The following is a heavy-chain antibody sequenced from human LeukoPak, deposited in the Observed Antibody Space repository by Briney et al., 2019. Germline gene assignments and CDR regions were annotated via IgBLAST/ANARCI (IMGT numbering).Heavy chain of an antibody. Sequence: GGSLRLSCAASGFTFDDYGMSWVRQAPGKGLEWVSGINSNGGSTGYADSVKGRFTISSDNAKNSLYLQMNSLRAEDTALYCCARVNIEAVAGKNYYYYMDVWGKGTTVTVSS. CDR1: GFTFDDYG. CDR2: INSNGGST. J-gene: IGHJ6*03. CDR3: ARVNIEAVAGKNYYYYMDV. V-gene: IGHV3-20*04. D-gene: IGHD6-19*01.